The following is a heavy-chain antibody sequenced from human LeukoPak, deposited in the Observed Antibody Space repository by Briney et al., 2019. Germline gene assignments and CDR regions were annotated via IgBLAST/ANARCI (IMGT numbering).Heavy chain of an antibody. CDR1: GGSISSYY. J-gene: IGHJ3*02. V-gene: IGHV4-4*09. Sequence: SETLSLTCTVSGGSISSYYWSWIRQPPGKGLEWIRYIYTSGSTNYNPSLKSRVTISVDTSKNQFSLKLSSVTAADTAVYYCARPYSSSSRGAFDIWGQGTMVTVSS. CDR3: ARPYSSSSRGAFDI. CDR2: IYTSGST. D-gene: IGHD6-6*01.